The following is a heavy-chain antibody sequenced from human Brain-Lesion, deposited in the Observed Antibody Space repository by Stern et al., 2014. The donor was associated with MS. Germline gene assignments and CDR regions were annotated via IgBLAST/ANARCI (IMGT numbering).Heavy chain of an antibody. CDR3: ARFPASRPHVFDS. CDR1: GGSISSSNW. V-gene: IGHV4-4*02. D-gene: IGHD6-13*01. Sequence: VQLVESGPGLVKPSGTLSLTCAVSGGSISSSNWWSWVRQSPGKGLEWIGEGYKGGSPINTPPVKSRFPVSVDKPKTRFPLTRSSVPAADPAVYFCARFPASRPHVFDSWGQGTLVTVSS. CDR2: GYKGGSP. J-gene: IGHJ4*02.